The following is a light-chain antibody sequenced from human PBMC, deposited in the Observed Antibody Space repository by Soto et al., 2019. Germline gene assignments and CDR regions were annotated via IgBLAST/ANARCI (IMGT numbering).Light chain of an antibody. J-gene: IGKJ1*01. CDR3: QQYNNWPAWT. CDR1: PSVSSN. CDR2: GAS. Sequence: EIVITQSPATLSVSPGERATLSCRASPSVSSNLAWYQQKPGQAPRLLIYGASTRATGIPARFSGSGSGTEFTLTISSLQSEDFAVYYCQQYNNWPAWTFGQGTKVDIK. V-gene: IGKV3-15*01.